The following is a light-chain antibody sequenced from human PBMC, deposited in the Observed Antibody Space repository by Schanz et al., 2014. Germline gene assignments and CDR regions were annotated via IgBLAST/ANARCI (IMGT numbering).Light chain of an antibody. J-gene: IGLJ3*02. Sequence: QSALTQPRSVSGSPGQSVTISCTGTSSDVGGYDYVSWYQQHPGKAPKFMIYDVSKRPSGVPDRFSGSKSGNTASLTISGLQSEDEADYYCAAWDDSLNGLVFGGGTKLTVL. V-gene: IGLV2-11*01. CDR3: AAWDDSLNGLV. CDR1: SSDVGGYDY. CDR2: DVS.